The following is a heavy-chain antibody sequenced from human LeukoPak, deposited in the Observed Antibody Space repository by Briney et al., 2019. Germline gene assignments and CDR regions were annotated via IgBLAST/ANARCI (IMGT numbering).Heavy chain of an antibody. J-gene: IGHJ4*02. D-gene: IGHD1-26*01. Sequence: GGSLRLSCAASGFTFSSYAMSWVRQAPGKGLEWVSAISGSGGSTYDADSVKGRFTISRDNSKNTLYLQMNSLRAEDTAVYYCANGEWELLLDYWGQGTLVTVSS. CDR2: ISGSGGST. V-gene: IGHV3-23*01. CDR1: GFTFSSYA. CDR3: ANGEWELLLDY.